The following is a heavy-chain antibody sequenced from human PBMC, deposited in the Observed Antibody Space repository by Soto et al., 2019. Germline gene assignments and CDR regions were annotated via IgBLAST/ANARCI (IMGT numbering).Heavy chain of an antibody. CDR2: IKQDGSEE. Sequence: EVQLVESGGGMVQPGGSLRLSCADSGLSSSPFWMTWVRQAPGKGQEWVALIKQDGSEELYVDSVKGRFTISRDNAKNSVYLQMDSLRVEDTAVYYCTGGSGWLQTDSGQGTLVTVSS. CDR3: TGGSGWLQTD. CDR1: GLSSSPFW. V-gene: IGHV3-7*04. D-gene: IGHD6-19*01. J-gene: IGHJ4*02.